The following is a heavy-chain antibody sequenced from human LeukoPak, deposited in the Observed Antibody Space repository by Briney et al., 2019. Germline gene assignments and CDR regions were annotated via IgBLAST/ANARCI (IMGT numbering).Heavy chain of an antibody. J-gene: IGHJ3*02. V-gene: IGHV3-23*01. Sequence: GGSLRLSCAASGFTFSSYAMSWVRQAPGKGLEWVSAISGSGGSTYYTDSVKGRFTISRDNSKNTLYLQMNSLRAEDTAVYYCAKGRRIAVALDAFDIWGQGTMVTVSS. CDR2: ISGSGGST. CDR3: AKGRRIAVALDAFDI. CDR1: GFTFSSYA. D-gene: IGHD6-19*01.